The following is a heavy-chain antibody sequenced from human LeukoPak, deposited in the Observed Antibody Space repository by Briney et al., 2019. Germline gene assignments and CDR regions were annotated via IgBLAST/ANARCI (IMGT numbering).Heavy chain of an antibody. CDR2: INHSGST. Sequence: PSETLSLTCAVYGGSFKDYYWSWIRQPPGKGLEWIGEINHSGSTNYNPSLKSRVTISVDTSKNQFSLKLTSVTAADTAVYYCARASGSFWGQGTLVTVSS. CDR1: GGSFKDYY. V-gene: IGHV4-34*01. J-gene: IGHJ4*02. D-gene: IGHD3-10*01. CDR3: ARASGSF.